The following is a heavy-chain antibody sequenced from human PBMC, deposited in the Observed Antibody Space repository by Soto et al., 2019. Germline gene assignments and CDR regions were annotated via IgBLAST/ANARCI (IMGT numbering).Heavy chain of an antibody. Sequence: ASVKVSCKASGYTFTSYAMHWVRQAPGQRLEWMGWINAGNGNTKYSQKFQGRVTITRDTSASTAYMELSSLRSEDTAVYYCARDRGSGWYFFDYWGQRTLVTVSS. CDR2: INAGNGNT. V-gene: IGHV1-3*01. CDR3: ARDRGSGWYFFDY. CDR1: GYTFTSYA. J-gene: IGHJ4*02. D-gene: IGHD6-19*01.